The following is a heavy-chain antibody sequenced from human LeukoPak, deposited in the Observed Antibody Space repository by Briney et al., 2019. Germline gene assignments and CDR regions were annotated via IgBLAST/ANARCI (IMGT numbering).Heavy chain of an antibody. CDR3: ATGGASIFLDAFDM. V-gene: IGHV3-30*03. CDR2: ISYEGSNN. Sequence: GGSLRLSCAASGFTFSSYGMHWVRQASSKALEWVALISYEGSNNYYADSVKGRFTISRDNSNNTLYLQMSSLRAEDTAVYFCATGGASIFLDAFDMWGQGTMVTVSS. J-gene: IGHJ3*02. CDR1: GFTFSSYG. D-gene: IGHD3-9*01.